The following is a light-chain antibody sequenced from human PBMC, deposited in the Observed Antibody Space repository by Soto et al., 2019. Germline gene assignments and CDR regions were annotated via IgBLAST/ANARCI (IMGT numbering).Light chain of an antibody. V-gene: IGKV3-20*01. J-gene: IGKJ2*01. Sequence: EIVLTQSPGTLSLSPGERVTLSCRASPSVSSSYLAWYQQKPGQAPRLLFYGASRRATGIPDRFSGGQSGTDFTLPVSRLEPEDFAVYFCQHYGSSPYTFGQGTKLEI. CDR3: QHYGSSPYT. CDR2: GAS. CDR1: PSVSSSY.